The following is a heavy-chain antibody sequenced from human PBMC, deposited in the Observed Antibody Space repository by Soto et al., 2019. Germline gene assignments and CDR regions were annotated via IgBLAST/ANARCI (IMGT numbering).Heavy chain of an antibody. CDR3: ARTREQWLVRYYYYGMDV. D-gene: IGHD6-19*01. V-gene: IGHV3-48*02. CDR1: GFTFSSYS. Sequence: EVQLVESGGGLVQPGGSLRLSCAASGFTFSSYSMNWVRQAPGKGLEWVSYISSSSSTIYYADSVKGRFTISRDNAKNSLYLQMNSLRDEDTAVYYCARTREQWLVRYYYYGMDVWGQGTTVTVSS. J-gene: IGHJ6*02. CDR2: ISSSSSTI.